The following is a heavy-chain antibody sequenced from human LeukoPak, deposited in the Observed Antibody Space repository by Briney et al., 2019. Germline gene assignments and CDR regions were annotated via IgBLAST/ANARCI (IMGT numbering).Heavy chain of an antibody. CDR3: ARGQDSSGYYYFDYFDY. CDR1: GGSISSYY. CDR2: IYTSGST. Sequence: SETLSLTCTVSGGSISSYYWSWIRRPAGKGLEWIGRIYTSGSTNYNPSLESRVTMSVDTSKNQFSLKLSSATAADTAVYYCARGQDSSGYYYFDYFDYWGQGTLVTVSS. D-gene: IGHD3-22*01. V-gene: IGHV4-4*07. J-gene: IGHJ4*02.